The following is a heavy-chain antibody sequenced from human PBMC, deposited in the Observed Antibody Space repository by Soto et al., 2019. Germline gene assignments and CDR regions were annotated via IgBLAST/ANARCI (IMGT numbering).Heavy chain of an antibody. D-gene: IGHD3-10*01. Sequence: GGSLRLSCAASGFTFSSYAMHWVRQAPGKGLEWVAVISYDGSNKYYADSVKGRFTISRDNSKNTLYLQMNSLRAEDTAVYYCARPYGSGLKEAFDIWGQGTMVTVSS. CDR2: ISYDGSNK. CDR1: GFTFSSYA. V-gene: IGHV3-30-3*01. CDR3: ARPYGSGLKEAFDI. J-gene: IGHJ3*02.